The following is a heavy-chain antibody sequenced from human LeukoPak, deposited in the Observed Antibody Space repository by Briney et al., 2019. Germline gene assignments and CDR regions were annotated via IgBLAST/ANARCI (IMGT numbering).Heavy chain of an antibody. CDR2: ISSSSSYI. CDR3: ARGLPGHTSSMGY. J-gene: IGHJ4*02. Sequence: GGSLRLSCAASGFTFGNFWMSWVRQAPGKGLEWVSSISSSSSYIYYADSVKGRFTISRDNAKNSLYLQMNSLRAEGTAVYYCARGLPGHTSSMGYWGQGILVTVSS. CDR1: GFTFGNFW. D-gene: IGHD6-6*01. V-gene: IGHV3-21*01.